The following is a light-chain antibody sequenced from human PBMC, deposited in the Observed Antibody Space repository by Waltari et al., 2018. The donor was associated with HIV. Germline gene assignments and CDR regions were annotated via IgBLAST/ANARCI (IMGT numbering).Light chain of an antibody. CDR3: QQHYILRST. CDR1: RSIFYIRNY. V-gene: IGKV4-1*01. CDR2: WAS. Sequence: DIVMTQSPDSLAVSLGARATFNCTSRRSIFYIRNYLAWYQQKPGQPPKVLIYWASTRAFGVPDRFSGSGSGTDFTLTISRVQADDVATYYCQQHYILRSTFGGGTKLEIK. J-gene: IGKJ4*01.